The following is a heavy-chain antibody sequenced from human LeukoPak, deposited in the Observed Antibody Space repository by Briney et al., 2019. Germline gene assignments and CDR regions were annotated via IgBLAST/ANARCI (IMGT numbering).Heavy chain of an antibody. V-gene: IGHV1-69*02. CDR1: GGTFGSYT. CDR3: ARLAVVVPAAIWESGWFDP. D-gene: IGHD2-2*02. Sequence: SVKVSCKASGGTFGSYTISWVRQAPGQGLEWMGRIIPILGIANYAQKFQGRVTITADKSTSTAYMELSSLRSEDTAVYYCARLAVVVPAAIWESGWFDPWGQGTLVTVSS. J-gene: IGHJ5*02. CDR2: IIPILGIA.